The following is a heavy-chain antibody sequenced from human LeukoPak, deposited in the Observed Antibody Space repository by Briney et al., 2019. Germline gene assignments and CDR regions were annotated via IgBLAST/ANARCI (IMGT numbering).Heavy chain of an antibody. Sequence: GGFLRLSCAATGFTFSSYGMHWVRQAPGKGLEWEAVIWYDGSNKYYADSVKGRFTISRDNSKNTLYLQMNSLRAEDTAVQYCARSAYYDILTGYLYGMDVWGQGTTVTVSS. CDR2: IWYDGSNK. V-gene: IGHV3-33*01. CDR3: ARSAYYDILTGYLYGMDV. D-gene: IGHD3-9*01. CDR1: GFTFSSYG. J-gene: IGHJ6*02.